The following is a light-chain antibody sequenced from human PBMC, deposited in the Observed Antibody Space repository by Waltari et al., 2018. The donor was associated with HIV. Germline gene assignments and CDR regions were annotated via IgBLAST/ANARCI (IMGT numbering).Light chain of an antibody. CDR1: QTISSNF. V-gene: IGKV3D-20*01. Sequence: VLTQSPVSLCLSPGERATLPSGARQTISSNFLAWYQQRLGLPPTLLICDASKRASGVPDRFSGAGSGTDFTLTINRLDPEDSAVYFCQQYSSSPWTFGQGTKV. J-gene: IGKJ1*01. CDR2: DAS. CDR3: QQYSSSPWT.